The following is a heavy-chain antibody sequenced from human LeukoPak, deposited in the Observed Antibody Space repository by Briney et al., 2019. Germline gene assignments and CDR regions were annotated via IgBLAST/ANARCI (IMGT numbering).Heavy chain of an antibody. CDR3: ARDRGDGTQSPFYS. J-gene: IGHJ4*02. Sequence: GGSLRLSCAASGFVFSNFWMTWVRQAPGKGLEWVANIKQGGSEKYYVDSVKGRFTISRDNAKNSLILQMNSLRPEDTAVYYCARDRGDGTQSPFYSWGQGTVVTVAS. V-gene: IGHV3-7*01. CDR1: GFVFSNFW. D-gene: IGHD5-24*01. CDR2: IKQGGSEK.